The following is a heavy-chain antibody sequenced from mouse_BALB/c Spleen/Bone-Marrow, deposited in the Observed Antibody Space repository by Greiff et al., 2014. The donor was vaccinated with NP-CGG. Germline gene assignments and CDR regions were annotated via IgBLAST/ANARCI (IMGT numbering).Heavy chain of an antibody. J-gene: IGHJ3*01. V-gene: IGHV1S29*02. CDR2: IYPYSGGT. CDR3: GRGKREFAY. CDR1: GYTFTDYN. Sequence: VQLQQSGPELVRPGASVKISCKASGYTFTDYNIYWVKQSHGKSLEWIGYIYPYSGGTGYNQKFKNKSTLTVDNTSTTASMELRSMTSEDAAVYYCGRGKREFAYWGQGTLVTVST.